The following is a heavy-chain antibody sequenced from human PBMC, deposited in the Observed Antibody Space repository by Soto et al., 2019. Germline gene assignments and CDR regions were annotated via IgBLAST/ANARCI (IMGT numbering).Heavy chain of an antibody. V-gene: IGHV1-3*01. D-gene: IGHD1-26*01. Sequence: QVQLVQSGAEVKKPGASVKVSCKASGYTFTNYAMHWVRQAPGQRLEWMGWINAGNGNTKYSQKFQGRVTITRDTSASTAYMELSSLRSEDTAVYYCARGGSLYWYFDLWGGGTLGTVSS. CDR3: ARGGSLYWYFDL. J-gene: IGHJ2*01. CDR1: GYTFTNYA. CDR2: INAGNGNT.